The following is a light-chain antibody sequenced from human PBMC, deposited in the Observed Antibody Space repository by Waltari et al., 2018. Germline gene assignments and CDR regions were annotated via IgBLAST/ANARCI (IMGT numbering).Light chain of an antibody. Sequence: EIVLTQSPATLSLSPGERATLSCRASQSVSSNLAWYQQKPGQAPRLLIYDASSRATGIPSRFSGGVSGTDCTLTISSLEPEEFAVCYWQQRSDWPSLTFGGGTRVEIK. CDR2: DAS. V-gene: IGKV3-11*01. CDR3: QQRSDWPSLT. CDR1: QSVSSN. J-gene: IGKJ4*01.